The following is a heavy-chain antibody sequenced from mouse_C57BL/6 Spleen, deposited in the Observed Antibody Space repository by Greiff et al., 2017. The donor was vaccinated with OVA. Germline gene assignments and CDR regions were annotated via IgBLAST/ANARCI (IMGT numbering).Heavy chain of an antibody. V-gene: IGHV1-69*01. Sequence: VQLQQPGAELVMPGASVKLSCKASGYTFTSYWMHWVKQRPGQGLEWIGEIDPSDSYTNYNQKFKGKSTLTVDKSSSTAYMQLSSLTSEDSAVYYWARKKFYYGNYLSYWYFDVWGTGTTVTVSS. D-gene: IGHD2-1*01. J-gene: IGHJ1*03. CDR3: ARKKFYYGNYLSYWYFDV. CDR2: IDPSDSYT. CDR1: GYTFTSYW.